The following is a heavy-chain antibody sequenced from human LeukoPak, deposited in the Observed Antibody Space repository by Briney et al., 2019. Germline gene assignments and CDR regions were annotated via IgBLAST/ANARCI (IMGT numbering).Heavy chain of an antibody. CDR1: GGSISSYY. CDR3: ARKSGTYFYFDY. Sequence: PSETLSLTCTVSGGSISSYYWSWIRQPPGKGLEWIGYIYYSGSTNYNPSLKSRVTISVDTSKNQFSLKLSSVTAADTAVYYCARKSGTYFYFDYWGQGTLVTVSS. J-gene: IGHJ4*02. CDR2: IYYSGST. D-gene: IGHD1-26*01. V-gene: IGHV4-59*01.